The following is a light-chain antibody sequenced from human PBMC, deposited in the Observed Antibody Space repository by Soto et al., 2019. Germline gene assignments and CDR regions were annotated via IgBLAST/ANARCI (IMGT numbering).Light chain of an antibody. CDR3: HQYNKRPPYT. CDR2: GAS. Sequence: EIVMTQSPATLSVSPGERATLSCRASQSVSINLAWYQQKPGQAPRLLIYGASTRATGIPARFSGSGSGTEFTLTIGSLQSEDFAVYYCHQYNKRPPYTFGQGTKVDIK. J-gene: IGKJ2*01. CDR1: QSVSIN. V-gene: IGKV3-15*01.